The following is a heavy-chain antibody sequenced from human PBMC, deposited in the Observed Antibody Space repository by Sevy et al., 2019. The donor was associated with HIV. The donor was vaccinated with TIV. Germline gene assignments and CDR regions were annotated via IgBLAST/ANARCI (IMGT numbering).Heavy chain of an antibody. V-gene: IGHV3-23*01. CDR2: ISGSGSGSST. Sequence: GGSLRLSCAASGFPFSTYAMSWVRQPPGRGLEWVSSISGSGSGSSTFYAASVKGRVTISRDNSESTLSLQMNSLRADDTAVYYCAKGPDYYDSSAYLGGYWGQGTLVTVSS. CDR1: GFPFSTYA. CDR3: AKGPDYYDSSAYLGGY. J-gene: IGHJ4*02. D-gene: IGHD3-22*01.